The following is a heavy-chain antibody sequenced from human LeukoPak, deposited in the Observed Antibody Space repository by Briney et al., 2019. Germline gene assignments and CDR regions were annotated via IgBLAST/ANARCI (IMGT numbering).Heavy chain of an antibody. CDR2: ISGSGGST. Sequence: GGSLRLSCAASGFTFSSYAMSWVRQAPGKGLEWVSAISGSGGSTYYAGSVKGRFTISRDNSKNTLYLQMNSLRAEDTAVYYCAKVLGYCTDGVCYTGGDYWGQGTLVTVSS. CDR1: GFTFSSYA. CDR3: AKVLGYCTDGVCYTGGDY. J-gene: IGHJ4*02. D-gene: IGHD2-8*01. V-gene: IGHV3-23*01.